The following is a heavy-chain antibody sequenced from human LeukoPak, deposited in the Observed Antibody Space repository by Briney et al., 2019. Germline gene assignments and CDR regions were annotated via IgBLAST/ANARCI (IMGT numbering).Heavy chain of an antibody. Sequence: SVKVSCKASGGTFSSYAISWVRQAPGQGLEWMGGIIPIFGTANYAQKFQGRVTITADESTSTAYMELSSLRSEDTAVYYCARDWPPAYCGGDCYRAGMDVWGKGTTVTVSS. CDR3: ARDWPPAYCGGDCYRAGMDV. D-gene: IGHD2-21*01. V-gene: IGHV1-69*13. CDR2: IIPIFGTA. J-gene: IGHJ6*03. CDR1: GGTFSSYA.